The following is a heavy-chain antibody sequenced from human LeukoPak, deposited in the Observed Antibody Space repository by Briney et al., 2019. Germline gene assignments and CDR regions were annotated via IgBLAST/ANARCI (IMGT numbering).Heavy chain of an antibody. V-gene: IGHV3-11*06. Sequence: GGSLRLSCAASGFTFSDYYMSWIRQAPGKGLEWVSYISSSSSYTNYADSVKGRFTISRDNAKNSLYLQMNSLRAEDTAVYYCARVVGYCSGGSCYSRYYFDCWGQGTLVTVSS. CDR3: ARVVGYCSGGSCYSRYYFDC. CDR2: ISSSSSYT. J-gene: IGHJ4*02. D-gene: IGHD2-15*01. CDR1: GFTFSDYY.